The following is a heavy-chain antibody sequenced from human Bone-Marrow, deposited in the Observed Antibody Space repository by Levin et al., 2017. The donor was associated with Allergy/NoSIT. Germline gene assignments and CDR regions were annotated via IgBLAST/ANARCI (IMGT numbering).Heavy chain of an antibody. V-gene: IGHV4-39*01. CDR2: IYYSGKI. CDR3: ARQGVRRLGIVVAPKTDFDS. D-gene: IGHD3-22*01. CDR1: GGSISSSSYY. J-gene: IGHJ4*02. Sequence: SETLSLTCSVSGGSISSSSYYWGWIRQPPGKGLEWIGSIYYSGKIYYNPSLKSRVTMSVDTSKNQFSLNLNSVTAADTAVYYCARQGVRRLGIVVAPKTDFDSWGQGTLVTVSS.